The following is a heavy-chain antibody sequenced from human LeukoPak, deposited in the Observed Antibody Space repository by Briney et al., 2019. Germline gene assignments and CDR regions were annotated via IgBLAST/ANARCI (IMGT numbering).Heavy chain of an antibody. CDR3: ARDQYDNVWGSYRPYFDY. D-gene: IGHD3-16*02. CDR2: MNPNSGNT. CDR1: GYTFTSYD. V-gene: IGHV1-8*01. Sequence: ASVKVSCKASGYTFTSYDINWVRQATGQGLEWMGWMNPNSGNTGYAQKFQGRVTMTRNTSISTAYMELSSLRSEDTAVFYCARDQYDNVWGSYRPYFDYWGQGTLVTVSS. J-gene: IGHJ4*02.